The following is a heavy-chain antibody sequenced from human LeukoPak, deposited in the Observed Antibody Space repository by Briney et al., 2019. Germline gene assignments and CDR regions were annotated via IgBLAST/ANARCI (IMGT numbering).Heavy chain of an antibody. D-gene: IGHD4-11*01. V-gene: IGHV4-30-2*02. CDR3: ARQTPDYSFYYYMDV. CDR2: IYLSGNT. Sequence: SETLSLTCSVSGGSISSGGYYWSWIRQPPGKGLEWVGYIYLSGNTYYNPSLKSRVTISVDRSKNQFSLKLSSVTAADTAVYYCARQTPDYSFYYYMDVWGKGTTVTVSS. CDR1: GGSISSGGYY. J-gene: IGHJ6*03.